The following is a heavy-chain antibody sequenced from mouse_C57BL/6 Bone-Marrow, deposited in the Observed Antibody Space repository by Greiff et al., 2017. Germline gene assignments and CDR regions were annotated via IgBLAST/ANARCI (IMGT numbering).Heavy chain of an antibody. V-gene: IGHV1-55*01. CDR3: ASWDSNLRFAWFAY. D-gene: IGHD2-5*01. J-gene: IGHJ3*01. CDR2: IYPGSGST. Sequence: QVQLQQPGAELVKPGASVKMSCKASGYTFTSYWITWVKQRPGQGLEWIGDIYPGSGSTNYNEKFKSKATLTVDTSSSTAYMQLSSLTSEDSAVYYCASWDSNLRFAWFAYWGQGTLVTVSA. CDR1: GYTFTSYW.